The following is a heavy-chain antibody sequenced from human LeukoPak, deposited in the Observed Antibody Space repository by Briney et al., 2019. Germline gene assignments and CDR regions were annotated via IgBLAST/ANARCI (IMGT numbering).Heavy chain of an antibody. CDR3: ARDLPIDTAMVESNGFDY. CDR1: GFTFSSFW. J-gene: IGHJ4*02. CDR2: IKQDGGEK. V-gene: IGHV3-7*01. D-gene: IGHD5-18*01. Sequence: GGSLRLSCAASGFTFSSFWMSWVRQAPGKGLEWVANIKQDGGEKYYVDSVKGRFTISRDNAKNSLYLQMNSLRAEDTAVYYCARDLPIDTAMVESNGFDYWGQGTLVTVSS.